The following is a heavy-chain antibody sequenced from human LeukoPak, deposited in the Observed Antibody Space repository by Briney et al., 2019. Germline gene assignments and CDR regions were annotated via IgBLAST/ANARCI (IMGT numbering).Heavy chain of an antibody. CDR2: IFYSGST. CDR3: ARHGSVSSGASV. V-gene: IGHV4-59*08. Sequence: SETLSLTCIVSGGSMSSYYWSWIRQPPGKGLEWIGYIFYSGSTNYNPSLKSRVTISVDTSKNQFSLKLSPVTAADTAVYYCARHGSVSSGASVWGQGSLVTVSS. CDR1: GGSMSSYY. D-gene: IGHD3-22*01. J-gene: IGHJ4*02.